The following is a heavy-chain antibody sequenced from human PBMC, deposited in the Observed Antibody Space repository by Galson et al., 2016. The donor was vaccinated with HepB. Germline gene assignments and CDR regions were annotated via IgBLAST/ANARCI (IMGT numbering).Heavy chain of an antibody. CDR2: IWHDGTNK. D-gene: IGHD2-8*01. V-gene: IGHV3-33*01. Sequence: SLRLSCAASGSSFSSYDIHWVRQAPGKGLEWVAVIWHDGTNKYSADSVQGRLLISRDNSKNVVYLNMNRLVASYTAFYYCARVRRQDEYFTDGDCFGWGWFASWGQGIPVTVSS. CDR1: GSSFSSYD. CDR3: ARVRRQDEYFTDGDCFGWGWFAS. J-gene: IGHJ5*01.